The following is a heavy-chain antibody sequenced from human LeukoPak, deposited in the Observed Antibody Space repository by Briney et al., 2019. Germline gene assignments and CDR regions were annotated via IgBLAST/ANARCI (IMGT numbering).Heavy chain of an antibody. D-gene: IGHD4-17*01. CDR3: ARGAQTYGDYANWFDP. J-gene: IGHJ5*02. V-gene: IGHV3-21*01. CDR1: GFTFSSYS. CDR2: ISRTSSDI. Sequence: AGGSLRLSCAASGFTFSSYSMTWVRQAPGKGLEWVSSISRTSSDIYDADSVKGRITISRDNAKNSLYLQMNSLRAEDTAVYYCARGAQTYGDYANWFDPWGQGTLVTVSS.